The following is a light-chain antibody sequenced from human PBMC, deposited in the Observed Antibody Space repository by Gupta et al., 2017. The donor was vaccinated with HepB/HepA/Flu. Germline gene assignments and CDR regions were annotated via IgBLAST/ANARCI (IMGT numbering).Light chain of an antibody. CDR3: QQYNDWAAWT. CDR1: QSVSFN. CDR2: GAS. J-gene: IGKJ1*01. Sequence: EIVMTQSPATLSVSPGERATLSCRASQSVSFNLAGYHQKPGEAPRLLIYGASTRATGIPARFSASGFGTEFTLTISSRLSEDFAVYYCQQYNDWAAWTFGQGTXVEMK. V-gene: IGKV3-15*01.